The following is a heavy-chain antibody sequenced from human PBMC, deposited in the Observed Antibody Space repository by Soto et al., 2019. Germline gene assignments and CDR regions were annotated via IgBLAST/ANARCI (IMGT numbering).Heavy chain of an antibody. D-gene: IGHD5-12*01. Sequence: QLQLQESGPGLVKPSETLSLTCTVSGGSISSSSYYWGWIRQPPGKGLGWIGSIYYSGSTYYNPSLQRRVPMSVDTSTNQCSLNQSSVTAADTAVYYCASHAPPSSGYSPAYFQHWGQGTLVTVSS. CDR1: GGSISSSSYY. V-gene: IGHV4-39*01. CDR2: IYYSGST. J-gene: IGHJ1*01. CDR3: ASHAPPSSGYSPAYFQH.